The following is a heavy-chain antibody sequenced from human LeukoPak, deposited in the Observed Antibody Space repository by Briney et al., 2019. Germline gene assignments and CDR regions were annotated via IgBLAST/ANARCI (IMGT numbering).Heavy chain of an antibody. CDR2: INPNSGGT. J-gene: IGHJ4*02. V-gene: IGHV1-2*04. CDR1: GYTFTGYY. Sequence: WASVKVSCKASGYTFTGYYMHWVRQAPGQGLEWMGWINPNSGGTNYAQKFQGWVTMTRDTSISTAYMELSRLRSDDTAVYYCARGRPVGSGSYYKYWGQGTLVTVSS. CDR3: ARGRPVGSGSYYKY. D-gene: IGHD3-10*01.